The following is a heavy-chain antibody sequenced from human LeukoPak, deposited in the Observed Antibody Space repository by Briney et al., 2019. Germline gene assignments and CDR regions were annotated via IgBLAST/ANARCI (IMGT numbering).Heavy chain of an antibody. CDR3: ARDSTGTTWQLDY. Sequence: SVKVSCKAAGGAFSSYVSWVRQAPGQGLEWMGGLIPMFRTPNYAQKFLGRVTITTDESTSTAYMELTSLGADDTAVYYCARDSTGTTWQLDYWGQGTLVTVSS. CDR1: GGAFSSY. CDR2: LIPMFRTP. V-gene: IGHV1-69*05. D-gene: IGHD1-1*01. J-gene: IGHJ4*02.